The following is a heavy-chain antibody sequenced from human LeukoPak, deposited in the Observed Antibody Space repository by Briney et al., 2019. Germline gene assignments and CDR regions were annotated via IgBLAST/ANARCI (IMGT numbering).Heavy chain of an antibody. V-gene: IGHV3-49*04. D-gene: IGHD5/OR15-5a*01. Sequence: GGPLRLSCTASGFTFGDYAMSWVRRAPGKGREWVGFIRSKAYGGTTEYAASVKGRFTISRDDSKSIAYLQMNSLKTEDTAVYYCTRDVWHFDYWGQGTLVTVSS. CDR3: TRDVWHFDY. J-gene: IGHJ4*02. CDR2: IRSKAYGGTT. CDR1: GFTFGDYA.